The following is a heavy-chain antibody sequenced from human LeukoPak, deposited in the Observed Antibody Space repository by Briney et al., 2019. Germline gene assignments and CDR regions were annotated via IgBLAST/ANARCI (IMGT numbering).Heavy chain of an antibody. D-gene: IGHD6-13*01. Sequence: ASVKVSCKASGYTFTSYDINWVRQATGQGLEWMGWMNPNSGNTGYAQKFQGRVTMTEDTSTDTAYMELSSLRSKDTAVYYCARVPLEYSSSGLYYFDYWGQGTLVTVSS. V-gene: IGHV1-8*01. CDR1: GYTFTSYD. CDR3: ARVPLEYSSSGLYYFDY. J-gene: IGHJ4*02. CDR2: MNPNSGNT.